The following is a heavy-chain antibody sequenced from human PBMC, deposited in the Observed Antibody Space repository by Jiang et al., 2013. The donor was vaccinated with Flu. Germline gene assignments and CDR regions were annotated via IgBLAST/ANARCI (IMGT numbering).Heavy chain of an antibody. D-gene: IGHD3-22*01. Sequence: PGLVKPSETLSLTCTVSGGSISSYYWSWIRQPPGKGLEWIGYIYYSGSTNYNPSLKSRVTISVDTSKNQFSLKLSSVTAADTAVYYCARSPDSSGYYLNDYWGQGTLVTVSS. CDR3: ARSPDSSGYYLNDY. CDR2: IYYSGST. CDR1: GGSISSYY. V-gene: IGHV4-59*01. J-gene: IGHJ4*02.